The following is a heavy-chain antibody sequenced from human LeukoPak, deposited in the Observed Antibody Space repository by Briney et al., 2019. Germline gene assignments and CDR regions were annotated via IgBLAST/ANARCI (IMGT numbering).Heavy chain of an antibody. CDR3: ARGTRGGNYYGMDV. CDR2: INHSRST. D-gene: IGHD3-3*01. J-gene: IGHJ6*02. CDR1: GGSFSGHY. Sequence: SETLSLTCAVYGGSFSGHYWSWIRQPPGKGLEWIGEINHSRSTNYNPSLKSRVTLSVDTSKNQFSLNLNSVTAADTAVYYCARGTRGGNYYGMDVWGQGTTVTVS. V-gene: IGHV4-34*01.